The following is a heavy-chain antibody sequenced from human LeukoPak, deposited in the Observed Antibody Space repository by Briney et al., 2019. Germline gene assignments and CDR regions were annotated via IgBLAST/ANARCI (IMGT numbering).Heavy chain of an antibody. J-gene: IGHJ4*02. CDR3: ARGRQDHGEDY. V-gene: IGHV4-59*01. CDR2: IYYSGST. Sequence: PSETLSLTRTVSRGSISSYYWSWIRPPPGKGREWSGYIYYSGSTNYNPSRKSRVTISVDTSKNQFSLKLSSVTAADTAVYYCARGRQDHGEDYWGQGTLVTVSS. D-gene: IGHD4-17*01. CDR1: RGSISSYY.